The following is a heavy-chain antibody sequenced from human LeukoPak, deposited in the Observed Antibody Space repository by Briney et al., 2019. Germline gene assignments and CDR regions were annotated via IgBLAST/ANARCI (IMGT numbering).Heavy chain of an antibody. V-gene: IGHV3-74*01. D-gene: IGHD3-9*01. CDR3: ARDRGYDILTGYYKGGIDS. CDR1: GFTFSSYW. CDR2: INSDGSST. J-gene: IGHJ4*02. Sequence: PGGSLRLSCAASGFTFSSYWMHWVRQAPGKGLVWVSRINSDGSSTSYADSVKGRFTISRDNAKNTLYLQMNSLRAEDTAVYYCARDRGYDILTGYYKGGIDSWGQGTLVTVSS.